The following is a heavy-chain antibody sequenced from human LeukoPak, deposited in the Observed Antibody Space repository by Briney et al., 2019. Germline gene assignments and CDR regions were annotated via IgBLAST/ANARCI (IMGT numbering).Heavy chain of an antibody. CDR1: GFRFSDYW. CDR3: ARRLLNYFDY. CDR2: IKKDGSEK. V-gene: IGHV3-7*02. Sequence: PGGSLRLSCVASGFRFSDYWISWVRQAPGKGLEWVANIKKDGSEKNYVDSVKGRFTISRDNAKNSLYLQMNSLRVEDTAVYYCARRLLNYFDYWGQGTLVTVSS. D-gene: IGHD2-8*01. J-gene: IGHJ4*02.